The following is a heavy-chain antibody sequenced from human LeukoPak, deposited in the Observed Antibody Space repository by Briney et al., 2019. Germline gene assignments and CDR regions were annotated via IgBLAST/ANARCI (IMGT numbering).Heavy chain of an antibody. CDR1: GGSISSYY. D-gene: IGHD6-13*01. CDR2: IYYSGST. CDR3: ARHPFTAAAGSHNAFDI. Sequence: SETLSLTCTVSGGSISSYYWSWIRQPPGKGLEWIGYIYYSGSTNYNPSLKSGVTISVDMSKNQFSLKLSSVNAADTAVYYCARHPFTAAAGSHNAFDIWGQGTMVTVSS. V-gene: IGHV4-59*08. J-gene: IGHJ3*02.